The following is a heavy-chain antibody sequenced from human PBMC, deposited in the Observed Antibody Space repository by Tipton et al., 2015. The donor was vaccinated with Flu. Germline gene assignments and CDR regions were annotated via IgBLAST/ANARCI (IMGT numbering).Heavy chain of an antibody. Sequence: TLSLTCTVSGGSISSYTYYWGWFRQSPGTGLEWIGSIYYSGTTYYNPSLKSRVTMSIDTSKNQFSLKVTPVTAADTAAYYCAKEGSYNILTNYYNKGVDPWGQGTLVIVSS. CDR3: AKEGSYNILTNYYNKGVDP. J-gene: IGHJ5*02. D-gene: IGHD3-9*01. CDR1: GGSISSYTYY. CDR2: IYYSGTT. V-gene: IGHV4-39*07.